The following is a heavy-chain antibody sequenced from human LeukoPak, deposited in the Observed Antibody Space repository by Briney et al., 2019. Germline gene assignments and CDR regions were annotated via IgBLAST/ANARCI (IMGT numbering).Heavy chain of an antibody. D-gene: IGHD3-22*01. Sequence: PGGSLRLSCAASGFTFSSYAMSWVRQAPGKGLEWVAGISDSGGSTYYADSVKGRFTISRDNPKNTLYLEMNSLRADDTAVYYCARDYYYDSSGYWDYYFDYWGQGTLVSVSS. CDR1: GFTFSSYA. CDR2: ISDSGGST. CDR3: ARDYYYDSSGYWDYYFDY. J-gene: IGHJ4*02. V-gene: IGHV3-23*01.